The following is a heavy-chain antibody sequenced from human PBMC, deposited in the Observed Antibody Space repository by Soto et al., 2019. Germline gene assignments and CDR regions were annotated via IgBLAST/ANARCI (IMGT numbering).Heavy chain of an antibody. CDR2: IYYSGST. CDR3: ARVDYYDSSGYYPPDGFDI. V-gene: IGHV4-59*01. Sequence: SETLSLTCTVSGGSISSYYWSWIRQPPGKGLEWIGYIYYSGSTNYNPSLKSRGTISVDTTKNQFSLKLSYVTAADTAVYYCARVDYYDSSGYYPPDGFDIWGQGTMVTVSS. CDR1: GGSISSYY. J-gene: IGHJ3*02. D-gene: IGHD3-22*01.